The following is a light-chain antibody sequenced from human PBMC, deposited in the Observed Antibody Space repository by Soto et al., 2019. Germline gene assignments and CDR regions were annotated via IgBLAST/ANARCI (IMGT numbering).Light chain of an antibody. CDR1: SSNIGDNY. Sequence: QSVLTQPPSVSAAPGQKVTISCSGSSSNIGDNYVSWYQQLPGTAPKLLIYENNRRPSGIPDRFSGSKSGTSATLGITGLQTGDEADYYCGTGDSSLSGEVFGGGTKVTVL. V-gene: IGLV1-51*02. CDR2: ENN. J-gene: IGLJ2*01. CDR3: GTGDSSLSGEV.